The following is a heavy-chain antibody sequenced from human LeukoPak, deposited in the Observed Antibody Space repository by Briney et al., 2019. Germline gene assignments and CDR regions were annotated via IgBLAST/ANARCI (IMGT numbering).Heavy chain of an antibody. CDR3: ARGSGTSLDY. J-gene: IGHJ4*02. V-gene: IGHV3-21*01. Sequence: WGSLRLSCAASGFTFSSYCMNWVRQAPGKGLDWVSSISSGSGYIYYADSVKGRFTISRDNAKNSLYLQMNSLRAEDTAVYYCARGSGTSLDYWGQGTLVTVSS. CDR1: GFTFSSYC. CDR2: ISSGSGYI. D-gene: IGHD3-10*01.